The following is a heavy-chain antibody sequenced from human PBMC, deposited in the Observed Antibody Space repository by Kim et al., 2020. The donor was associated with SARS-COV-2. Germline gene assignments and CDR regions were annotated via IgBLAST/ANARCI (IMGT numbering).Heavy chain of an antibody. D-gene: IGHD5-18*01. V-gene: IGHV4-59*08. Sequence: SETLSLTCTVSGGSISSYYWSWIRQPPGKGLEWIGYIYYSGSTNYNPSLKSRVTITVDKSKNQFSLKLSSVTGADTAVYYCSRQPWYSYGLVSDLWFDPWGRGTLVTVSA. CDR3: SRQPWYSYGLVSDLWFDP. CDR2: IYYSGST. J-gene: IGHJ5*02. CDR1: GGSISSYY.